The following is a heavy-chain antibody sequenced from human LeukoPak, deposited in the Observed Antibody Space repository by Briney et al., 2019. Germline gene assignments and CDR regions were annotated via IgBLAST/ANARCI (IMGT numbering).Heavy chain of an antibody. J-gene: IGHJ6*02. D-gene: IGHD2-15*01. CDR1: GYTFTSYG. Sequence: ASVKVSCKASGYTFTSYGITWVRQAPGQGLEWMGWMNPNSGNTGYAQKFQGRVTMTRNTSISTAYMELSSLRSEDTAVYYCARIPSRPTIVVVVAATIGMDVWGQGTTVTVSS. V-gene: IGHV1-8*02. CDR2: MNPNSGNT. CDR3: ARIPSRPTIVVVVAATIGMDV.